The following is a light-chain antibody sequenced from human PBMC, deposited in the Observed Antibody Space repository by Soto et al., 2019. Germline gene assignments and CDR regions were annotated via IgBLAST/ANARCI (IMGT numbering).Light chain of an antibody. CDR2: DAS. J-gene: IGKJ2*01. CDR1: QSVRSN. V-gene: IGKV3-15*01. Sequence: EIVIAQSPVTLSVAPGERATLSCRASQSVRSNLAWYKQKPGQAPRLLMYDASTRATGIPARFSGSGSGTEFTLTIPRLEPEDFEVYYCQQYGTSPYTFGQGTKVDIK. CDR3: QQYGTSPYT.